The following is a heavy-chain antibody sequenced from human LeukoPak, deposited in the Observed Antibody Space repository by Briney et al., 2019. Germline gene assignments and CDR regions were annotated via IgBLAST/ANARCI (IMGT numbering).Heavy chain of an antibody. CDR2: IIPIFGTA. CDR1: GGTFSSHA. J-gene: IGHJ4*02. D-gene: IGHD6-13*01. V-gene: IGHV1-69*06. Sequence: GSSVRVSCKASGGTFSSHAISWVRQAPGQGLEWMGGIIPIFGTANYAQKFQGRVTITSDKSTSRAYVELSSLRSEDTAGYYCARTLAGPDYFDYWGQGTLVTVSS. CDR3: ARTLAGPDYFDY.